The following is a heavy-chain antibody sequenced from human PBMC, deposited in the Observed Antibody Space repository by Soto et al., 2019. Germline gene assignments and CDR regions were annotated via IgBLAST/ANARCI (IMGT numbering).Heavy chain of an antibody. CDR1: GYTLTELS. CDR2: FDPEDGET. CDR3: ATGPTVPYSSSWSLASFDY. D-gene: IGHD6-13*01. V-gene: IGHV1-24*01. Sequence: ASVKVSCKVSGYTLTELSMHWVRQAPGKGLEWMGGFDPEDGETIYAQKFQGRVTMTEDTSTDTAYMELSSLRSEDTAVYYWATGPTVPYSSSWSLASFDYWGQGTLVTVSS. J-gene: IGHJ4*02.